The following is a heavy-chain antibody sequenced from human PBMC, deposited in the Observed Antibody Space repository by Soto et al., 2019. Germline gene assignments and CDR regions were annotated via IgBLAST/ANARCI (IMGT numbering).Heavy chain of an antibody. V-gene: IGHV4-59*01. CDR1: GGSISSYY. CDR3: AREILGWFDP. CDR2: IYYSGST. J-gene: IGHJ5*02. Sequence: PSETLSFTCTVSGGSISSYYWSWIRQPPGKGLEWIGYIYYSGSTNYNPSLKSRVTISVDTSKNQFSLKLSSVTAADTAVYYCAREILGWFDPWGQGTLVTVS. D-gene: IGHD3-10*01.